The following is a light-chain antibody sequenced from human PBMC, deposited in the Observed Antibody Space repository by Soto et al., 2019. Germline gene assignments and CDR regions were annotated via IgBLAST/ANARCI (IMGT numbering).Light chain of an antibody. J-gene: IGKJ4*01. Sequence: IQLTQSPSSLSASVGDRVTITCRASQAIGTSLAWYQQKPGKAPNFLIYAAYTLQSRVPSRFSGSGSGTDFTLAISSLQPEDFATYSWQQTKTYPLTFGVGTKVEIK. V-gene: IGKV1-9*01. CDR1: QAIGTS. CDR3: QQTKTYPLT. CDR2: AAY.